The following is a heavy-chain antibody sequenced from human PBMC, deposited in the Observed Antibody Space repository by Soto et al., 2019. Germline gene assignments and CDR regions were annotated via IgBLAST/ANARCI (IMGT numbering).Heavy chain of an antibody. Sequence: PGGSLRLSCAASGFTFSSYAMHWVRQAPGKGLEWVAVISYDGSNKYYADSVKGRFTISRDNSKNTLYLQMNSLRAEDTAVYYCAREHTSGARSYYFDFWGQGTLVTVSS. CDR2: ISYDGSNK. V-gene: IGHV3-30-3*01. J-gene: IGHJ4*02. D-gene: IGHD6-19*01. CDR1: GFTFSSYA. CDR3: AREHTSGARSYYFDF.